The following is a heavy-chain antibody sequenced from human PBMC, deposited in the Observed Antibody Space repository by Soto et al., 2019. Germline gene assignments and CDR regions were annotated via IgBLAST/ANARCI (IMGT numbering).Heavy chain of an antibody. V-gene: IGHV3-23*01. CDR2: ISGSGGIT. J-gene: IGHJ4*02. CDR1: GFTFSSYA. Sequence: PGGSLRLSCAASGFTFSSYAMSCVRQAPGKGLEWVSAISGSGGITYYADSVKGRFTISRDNSKNTLYLQMNSLRAEDTAVYYCAKGLVYYDSSGYYYSWGQGTLVTVSS. D-gene: IGHD3-22*01. CDR3: AKGLVYYDSSGYYYS.